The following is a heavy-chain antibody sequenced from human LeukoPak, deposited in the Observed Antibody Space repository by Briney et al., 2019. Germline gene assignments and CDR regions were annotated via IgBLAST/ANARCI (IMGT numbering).Heavy chain of an antibody. Sequence: GGSLRLSCAASVFTFSSYAMSWVRQAPGKGLEWVSAISGSGGSTYYADSVKGRFTISRDNSKNTLYLQMNSLRAEDTAVYYCAKGSWMAIFPECYFDYWGQGTLVTVSS. CDR1: VFTFSSYA. CDR3: AKGSWMAIFPECYFDY. V-gene: IGHV3-23*01. J-gene: IGHJ4*02. CDR2: ISGSGGST. D-gene: IGHD3-3*01.